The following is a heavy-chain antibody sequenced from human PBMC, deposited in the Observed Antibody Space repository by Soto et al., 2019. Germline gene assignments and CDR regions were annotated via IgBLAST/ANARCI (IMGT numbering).Heavy chain of an antibody. CDR3: ARARIVRATTDCFDP. Sequence: SETLSLTCAVFGYSISSGYYWGWIRQPPGKGLEWVGSIYLSGSTYYNPSFKSRVTISVETSKSQFSLKLSSVTAADTAVYYWARARIVRATTDCFDPWGQGTLVTVSS. CDR1: GYSISSGYY. V-gene: IGHV4-38-2*01. D-gene: IGHD1-26*01. CDR2: IYLSGST. J-gene: IGHJ5*02.